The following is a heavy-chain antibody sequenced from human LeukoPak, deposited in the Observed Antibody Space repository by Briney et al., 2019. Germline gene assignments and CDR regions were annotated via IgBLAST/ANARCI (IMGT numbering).Heavy chain of an antibody. CDR2: ISTNGMFT. Sequence: GGSLRLSCEASSVYSMNWVRQAPGKGLEWVSSISTNGMFTYYADSVRGRFTISRDHAKNSVSLQMDSPRAEDTAVYYCARGRAGFDLWGPGILVTVSS. V-gene: IGHV3-21*01. CDR1: SVYS. CDR3: ARGRAGFDL. J-gene: IGHJ4*02.